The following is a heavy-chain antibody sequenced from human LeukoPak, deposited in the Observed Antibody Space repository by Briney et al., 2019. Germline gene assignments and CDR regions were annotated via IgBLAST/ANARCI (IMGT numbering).Heavy chain of an antibody. V-gene: IGHV3-23*01. D-gene: IGHD4-17*01. CDR3: AKFGDYECFDY. CDR1: GFTFSSYE. J-gene: IGHJ4*02. CDR2: ISGSGGST. Sequence: GGSLRLSCAASGFTFSSYEMNWVRQAPGKGLEWVSAISGSGGSTYYADSVKGRFTISRDNSKNTLYLQMNSLRAEDTAVYYCAKFGDYECFDYWGQGTLVTVSS.